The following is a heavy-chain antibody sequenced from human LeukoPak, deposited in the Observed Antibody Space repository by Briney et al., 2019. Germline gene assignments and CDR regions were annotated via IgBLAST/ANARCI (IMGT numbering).Heavy chain of an antibody. CDR1: GYTFTSYG. Sequence: ASVKVSCKASGYTFTSYGISWVRQAPGQGLEWMGWISAYNGNTNYAQKLQGRVTMTTDTSTSTAYMELRSLRSDDTAVYYCARERFVYCSSTSCYSFDPWGQGTLVTVSS. V-gene: IGHV1-18*01. J-gene: IGHJ5*02. D-gene: IGHD2-2*01. CDR2: ISAYNGNT. CDR3: ARERFVYCSSTSCYSFDP.